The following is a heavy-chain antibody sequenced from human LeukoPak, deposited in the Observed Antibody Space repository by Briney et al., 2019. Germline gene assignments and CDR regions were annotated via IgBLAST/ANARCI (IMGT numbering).Heavy chain of an antibody. CDR3: ARDRGYCTNGVCYTLYYFDY. CDR1: GYTLTSYY. D-gene: IGHD2-8*01. CDR2: INPSDGTT. V-gene: IGHV1-46*01. Sequence: ASVKVSCKASGYTLTSYYMHWVRQVPGQGLEWTGIINPSDGTTRYAQKFQGRVTMTTDTSTSTAYMELRSLRSDDTAVYYCARDRGYCTNGVCYTLYYFDYWGQGTLVTVSS. J-gene: IGHJ4*02.